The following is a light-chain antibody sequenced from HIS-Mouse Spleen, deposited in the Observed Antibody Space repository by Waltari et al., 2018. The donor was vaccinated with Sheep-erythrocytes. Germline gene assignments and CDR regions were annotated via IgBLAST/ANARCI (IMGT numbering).Light chain of an antibody. J-gene: IGKJ3*01. Sequence: DIQMTQSPSSLSASVGDRVTITCRASQSISSYLNWYQQKPGQAPKLLIYAASSLQSGVPSRFSGSGSRTDFTLTISSLQPEDFATYYCQQSYSTPQFTFGPGTKVDIK. CDR1: QSISSY. V-gene: IGKV1-39*01. CDR2: AAS. CDR3: QQSYSTPQFT.